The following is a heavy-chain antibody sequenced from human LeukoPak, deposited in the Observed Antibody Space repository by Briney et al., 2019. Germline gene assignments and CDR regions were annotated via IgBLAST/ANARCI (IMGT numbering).Heavy chain of an antibody. CDR3: ARVRLSSGYSN. V-gene: IGHV4-59*02. J-gene: IGHJ4*02. CDR1: GASVGDYY. Sequence: SKTLSLTCRFSGASVGDYYCNWIRQRPGRGLEWIGYVYNSGITNYNPSLRSRVTISVDTSKNQFSLKLNSVTAADTAVYYCARVRLSSGYSNWGQGTLVTVSS. D-gene: IGHD3-22*01. CDR2: VYNSGIT.